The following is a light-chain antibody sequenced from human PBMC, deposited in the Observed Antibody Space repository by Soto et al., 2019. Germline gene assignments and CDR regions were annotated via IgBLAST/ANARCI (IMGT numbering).Light chain of an antibody. V-gene: IGLV1-44*01. CDR3: AAWDDSLNGYV. Sequence: QSVRTQPPSASGTPGQRVTISCSGGSSNIGTNAVNWYQQLPGTAPKLLIYNNNQRPSGVPDRFSGSKSGTSASLAISGLQSEDEADYYCAAWDDSLNGYVFVTGTKVTVL. J-gene: IGLJ1*01. CDR2: NNN. CDR1: SSNIGTNA.